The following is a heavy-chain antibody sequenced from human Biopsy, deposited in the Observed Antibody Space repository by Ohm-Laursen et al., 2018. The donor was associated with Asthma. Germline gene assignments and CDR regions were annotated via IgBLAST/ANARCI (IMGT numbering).Heavy chain of an antibody. V-gene: IGHV3-30*03. CDR1: GFTFRNFG. D-gene: IGHD1-14*01. CDR3: ARDGPELPTELDY. CDR2: ISSDVRE. Sequence: SLRLSCAAPGFTFRNFGMHWVRQAPGKGLEWVALISSDVREWYADSVKGRFTISRDNSKNSLYLQMNSLRAEDTAVYYCARDGPELPTELDYWGPGTLVTVSS. J-gene: IGHJ4*02.